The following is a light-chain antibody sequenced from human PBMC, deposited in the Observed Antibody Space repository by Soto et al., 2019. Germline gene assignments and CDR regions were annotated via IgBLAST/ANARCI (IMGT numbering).Light chain of an antibody. V-gene: IGKV3-11*01. CDR1: QSVSSY. Sequence: EIVLTQSPATLSLSPEERATLSCRASQSVSSYLAWYQQKPGQAPRLLFYDASNRATGIPARFSGSGSGTDFTLTISSLEPEDFAVYYCQQRSNWPPITFGQGTRLEIK. J-gene: IGKJ5*01. CDR2: DAS. CDR3: QQRSNWPPIT.